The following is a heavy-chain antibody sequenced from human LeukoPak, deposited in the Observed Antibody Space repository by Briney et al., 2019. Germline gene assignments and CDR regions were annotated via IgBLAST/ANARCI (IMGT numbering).Heavy chain of an antibody. CDR1: GFTFSSYA. CDR3: AKGDSAWYAFDY. J-gene: IGHJ4*02. V-gene: IGHV3-23*01. CDR2: ISGSGGTT. D-gene: IGHD6-19*01. Sequence: AGGSLRLSCAASGFTFSSYAMSWVRQAPGKGLEWVSAISGSGGTTYYADSVKGRFTISRDKSKNTLYLQMNSLRAEDTAVYYRAKGDSAWYAFDYWGQGTLVTVSS.